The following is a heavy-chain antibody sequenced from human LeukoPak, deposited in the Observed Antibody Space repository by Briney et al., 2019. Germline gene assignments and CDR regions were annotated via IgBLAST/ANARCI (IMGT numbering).Heavy chain of an antibody. Sequence: ASVKVSCKASGYTFTSYDINWVRQATGQGLEWMGWMNPNSGNTGYAQKFQGRVTMTRNTSISTAYMELSSLRSEDTAVYYCARRPLVYRSSWYNFQQKKPRYYMDVWGKGTTVTISS. D-gene: IGHD6-13*01. J-gene: IGHJ6*03. V-gene: IGHV1-8*01. CDR1: GYTFTSYD. CDR2: MNPNSGNT. CDR3: ARRPLVYRSSWYNFQQKKPRYYMDV.